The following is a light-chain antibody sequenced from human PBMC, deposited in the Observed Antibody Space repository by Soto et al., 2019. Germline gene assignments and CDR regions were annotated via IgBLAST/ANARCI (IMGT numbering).Light chain of an antibody. J-gene: IGLJ1*01. Sequence: QSVLTQSPSASGTPGQRVTISCSGSSPNIGGNTVNWYQQFPGTAPKLLIYSNNQRPSGVPDRFSGAKSGTSASLAISGLQSEDEADYYCAAWDDSLSGYVFGTGTKLTVL. CDR1: SPNIGGNT. CDR3: AAWDDSLSGYV. CDR2: SNN. V-gene: IGLV1-44*01.